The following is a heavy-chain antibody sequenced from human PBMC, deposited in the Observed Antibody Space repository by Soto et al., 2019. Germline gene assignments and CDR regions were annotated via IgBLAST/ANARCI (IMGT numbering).Heavy chain of an antibody. CDR3: ASRPMANYDFWSGYFDY. J-gene: IGHJ4*02. CDR2: IYYSGST. Sequence: SETLSLTCTVSGGSISSSSYYWGWIRQPPGKGLGWIGSIYYSGSTYYNPSLKSRVTISVDTSKNQFSLKLSSVTAADTAVYYCASRPMANYDFWSGYFDYWGQGTLVTVS. CDR1: GGSISSSSYY. V-gene: IGHV4-39*01. D-gene: IGHD3-3*01.